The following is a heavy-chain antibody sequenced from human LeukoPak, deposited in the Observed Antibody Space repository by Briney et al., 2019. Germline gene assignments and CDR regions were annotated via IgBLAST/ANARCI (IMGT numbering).Heavy chain of an antibody. D-gene: IGHD1-26*01. CDR3: AKFSGSHYYYYFMNV. CDR2: ISGSGGGT. V-gene: IGHV3-23*01. Sequence: GGSLRPSCAASGFTFNNFAMAWVRQAPGKGLEWLSTISGSGGGTFYADSVKGRFTTSRDNSKNTLYLQMNSLRAEDTAVYYCAKFSGSHYYYYFMNVWGKGTTVTVSS. CDR1: GFTFNNFA. J-gene: IGHJ6*03.